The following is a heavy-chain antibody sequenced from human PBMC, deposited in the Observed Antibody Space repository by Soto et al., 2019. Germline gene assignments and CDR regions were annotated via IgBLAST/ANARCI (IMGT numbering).Heavy chain of an antibody. CDR1: GYSFTRYG. J-gene: IGHJ6*02. CDR3: AMVDVYVTPSPQDV. Sequence: QVQLVQSRAEVKNPGASVKVSCKASGYSFTRYGIAWARPAPGQGLEWMGWINTYNGNTNYAQNLQGRVTLTTDNPTSTAYMELTSLTSNDTAIYYCAMVDVYVTPSPQDVWGQGTTVIVSS. D-gene: IGHD3-16*01. CDR2: INTYNGNT. V-gene: IGHV1-18*01.